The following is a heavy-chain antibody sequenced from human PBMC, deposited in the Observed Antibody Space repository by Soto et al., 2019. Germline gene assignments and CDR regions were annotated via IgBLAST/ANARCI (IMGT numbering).Heavy chain of an antibody. V-gene: IGHV1-69*04. CDR3: ARDPSGYDLPAY. CDR1: GGTFSSYA. D-gene: IGHD5-12*01. CDR2: IIPILGIA. Sequence: ASVKVSCKASGGTFSSYAISWVRQAPGQGLEWMGRIIPILGIANYAQKFQGRVTITADKSTSTAYMELSSLRSEDTAVYYCARDPSGYDLPAYWGQGTLVTVSS. J-gene: IGHJ4*02.